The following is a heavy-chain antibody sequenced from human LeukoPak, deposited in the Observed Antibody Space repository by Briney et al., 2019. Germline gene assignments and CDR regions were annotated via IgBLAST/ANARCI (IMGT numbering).Heavy chain of an antibody. V-gene: IGHV1-2*02. CDR1: GYTFTGYY. CDR3: TRDNSCSSSSCGNSYMDV. D-gene: IGHD2-2*01. Sequence: ASVKVSCKASGYTFTGYYVHWVRQAPGQGLEWRGWINPNSGGTNYAQKFQGRVTMTRDTSISTAYMELNSLKSDDTAVYYCTRDNSCSSSSCGNSYMDVWGKGTTVTVAS. CDR2: INPNSGGT. J-gene: IGHJ6*03.